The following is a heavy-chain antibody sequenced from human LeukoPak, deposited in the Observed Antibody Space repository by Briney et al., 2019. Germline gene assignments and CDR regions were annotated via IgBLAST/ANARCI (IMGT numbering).Heavy chain of an antibody. D-gene: IGHD6-19*01. V-gene: IGHV4-59*08. CDR3: ARHEDSSGWCFDY. J-gene: IGHJ4*02. CDR2: VYYSGST. CDR1: GGSISSYH. Sequence: PSETLSLTCTVSGGSISSYHWSWIRQPPWKGLEWIGYVYYSGSTNYNPSLKSRVTISVDTSKNQFSLKLSSVTAADTAVYYCARHEDSSGWCFDYWGQGTLVTVSP.